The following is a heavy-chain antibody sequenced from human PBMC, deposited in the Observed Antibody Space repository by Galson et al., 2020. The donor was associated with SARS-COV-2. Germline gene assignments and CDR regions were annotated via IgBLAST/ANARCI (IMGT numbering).Heavy chain of an antibody. Sequence: SETLSLTCTASAGSISSYYWSWIRQPPGQGLEWTCYIYYSASSNYNPSLKSRVTISLDTAKNRLSLRLSSVTAADTAVYYCAREGYYDSSGYYHHDAFDIWGQGTMVTVSS. J-gene: IGHJ3*02. V-gene: IGHV4-59*01. CDR1: AGSISSYY. CDR2: IYYSASS. D-gene: IGHD3-22*01. CDR3: AREGYYDSSGYYHHDAFDI.